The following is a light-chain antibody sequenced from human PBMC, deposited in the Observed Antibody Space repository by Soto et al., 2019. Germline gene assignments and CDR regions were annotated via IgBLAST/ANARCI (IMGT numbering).Light chain of an antibody. V-gene: IGKV3D-20*02. Sequence: DIVLTQSPGTLSLSPGERATLSCRASQTVSSSYLAWYQQKPGQAPRLLIYGASTRAAGIPDRFSGSGSGTDFTLTISSLEPEDFAIYYCQQRQYWPPITFGQGTRLEIK. CDR1: QTVSSSY. CDR3: QQRQYWPPIT. J-gene: IGKJ5*01. CDR2: GAS.